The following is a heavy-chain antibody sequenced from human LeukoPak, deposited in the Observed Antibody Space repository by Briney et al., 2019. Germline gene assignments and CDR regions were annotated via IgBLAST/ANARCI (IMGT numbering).Heavy chain of an antibody. CDR1: GFTFSSYG. D-gene: IGHD6-19*01. V-gene: IGHV3-30*02. Sequence: QPGGSLRLSCAASGFTFSSYGMHWVRQAPGKGLEWVAFIRYDGSNKYYADSVKGRFTISRDNSKNTLYLQMNSLRAEDTAVYYCAKAGPAVADANFDYWGQGTLVTVSS. CDR3: AKAGPAVADANFDY. CDR2: IRYDGSNK. J-gene: IGHJ4*02.